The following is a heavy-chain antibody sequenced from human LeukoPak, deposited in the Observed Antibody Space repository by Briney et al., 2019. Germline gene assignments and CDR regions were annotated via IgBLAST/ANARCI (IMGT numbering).Heavy chain of an antibody. J-gene: IGHJ4*02. V-gene: IGHV1-69*06. CDR1: GGTFSSDA. CDR2: IIPIFGTA. CDR3: TSLTVAGTPEVDY. D-gene: IGHD6-19*01. Sequence: EASVKVSCKASGGTFSSDAISWVRQAPGQGLEWMGGIIPIFGTANYAQKFQGRVTITADKSTSTAYMELSSLRSEDTAVYYCTSLTVAGTPEVDYWGQGTLVTVSS.